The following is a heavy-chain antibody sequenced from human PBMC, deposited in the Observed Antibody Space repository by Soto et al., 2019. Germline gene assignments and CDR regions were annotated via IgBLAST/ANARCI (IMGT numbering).Heavy chain of an antibody. J-gene: IGHJ5*02. CDR3: ARGVDGWDTAMAPGENGFDP. CDR2: INPNSGGT. CDR1: GYTFTGYY. D-gene: IGHD5-18*01. V-gene: IGHV1-2*02. Sequence: QVQLVQSGAEVKKPGASVKVSCKASGYTFTGYYMHWVRQAPGQGLEWMGWINPNSGGTNYAQKFQGRVTMTRDTSVSTAYMELSRLRSDDTAVYYCARGVDGWDTAMAPGENGFDPWCQGTLVTVSS.